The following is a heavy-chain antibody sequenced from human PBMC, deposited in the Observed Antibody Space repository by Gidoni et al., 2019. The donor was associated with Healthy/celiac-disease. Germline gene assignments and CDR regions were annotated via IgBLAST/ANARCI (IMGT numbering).Heavy chain of an antibody. CDR1: GFTFSSYA. J-gene: IGHJ6*02. V-gene: IGHV3-23*01. CDR2: ISGSGGST. D-gene: IGHD2-2*01. CDR3: AKGGRVVPAAIPVYYYGMDV. Sequence: EVQLLESGGGLVQPGGSLRLSCAASGFTFSSYALRWVRQAPGMELGWVSAISGSGGSTDYADSVKCRFTISRDNSKNTLYLQMNSLRAEDTAVYYCAKGGRVVPAAIPVYYYGMDVWGQGTTVTVSS.